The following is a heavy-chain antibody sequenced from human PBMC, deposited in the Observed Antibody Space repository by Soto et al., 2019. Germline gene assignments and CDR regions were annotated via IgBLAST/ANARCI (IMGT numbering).Heavy chain of an antibody. CDR2: IWYDGSNK. Sequence: PGGSLRLSCAASGFTFSSYGMHWVRQAPGKGLEWVAVIWYDGSNKYYADSVKGRFTISRDNSKNTLYLQMNSLRAEDTAVYYCARSHEVVPVDYWGQGTLVTVSS. CDR1: GFTFSSYG. J-gene: IGHJ4*02. CDR3: ARSHEVVPVDY. V-gene: IGHV3-33*01. D-gene: IGHD2-15*01.